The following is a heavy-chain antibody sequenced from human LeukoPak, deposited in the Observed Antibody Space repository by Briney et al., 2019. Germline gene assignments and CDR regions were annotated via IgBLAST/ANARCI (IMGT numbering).Heavy chain of an antibody. CDR2: ISSSSTYI. V-gene: IGHV3-21*01. J-gene: IGHJ4*02. Sequence: GGSLRLSCAASGFTFSTYSMNWVRQAPGKGLEWVSSISSSSTYIYYADSVKGRFIISRDNAKNSLYLQMNSLRAEDTAVYYCARTPESSGYFPWYFDYWGQGTLVTVSS. D-gene: IGHD3-22*01. CDR1: GFTFSTYS. CDR3: ARTPESSGYFPWYFDY.